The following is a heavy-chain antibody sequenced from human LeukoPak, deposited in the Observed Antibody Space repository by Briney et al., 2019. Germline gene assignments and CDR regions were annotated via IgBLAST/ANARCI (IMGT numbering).Heavy chain of an antibody. Sequence: PGGSLRLSCAASGFSFSSYGMHWVRQAPGKGLEWAAVISYDGSNKYYADSVKGRFTISRDNSKNTLYLQMNSLRAEDTAVYYCAKDLGSSGYYDAFDIWGQGTMVTVSS. D-gene: IGHD3-22*01. CDR1: GFSFSSYG. CDR2: ISYDGSNK. V-gene: IGHV3-30*18. CDR3: AKDLGSSGYYDAFDI. J-gene: IGHJ3*02.